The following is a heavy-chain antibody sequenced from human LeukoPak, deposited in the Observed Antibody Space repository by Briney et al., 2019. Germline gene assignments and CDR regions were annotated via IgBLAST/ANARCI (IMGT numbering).Heavy chain of an antibody. Sequence: GGSLRLSCAASGFTFSTYAMNWVRQAPGKGLERVTSITGNSDNTYYANSVKGRFTISRDNSKNTLYLQMNSLRAAETAVYYCAKEKNKYGFNGLDYWGQGTLVTVSS. J-gene: IGHJ4*02. D-gene: IGHD3-10*01. CDR3: AKEKNKYGFNGLDY. CDR1: GFTFSTYA. V-gene: IGHV3-23*01. CDR2: ITGNSDNT.